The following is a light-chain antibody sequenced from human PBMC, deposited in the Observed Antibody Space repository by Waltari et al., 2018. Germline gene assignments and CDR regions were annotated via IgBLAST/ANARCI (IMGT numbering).Light chain of an antibody. CDR3: QSYDSSVSAWV. J-gene: IGLJ3*02. V-gene: IGLV1-40*01. CDR1: SSNIGAGYD. CDR2: GHN. Sequence: QSVLTQPPSVSGAPGQSITISCTGSSSNIGAGYDVHWYQHLQGTAPELLIYGHNNRPSGVPDRFSGSKSGTSASLAITGLQAEDEADYYCQSYDSSVSAWVFGGGTKLTVV.